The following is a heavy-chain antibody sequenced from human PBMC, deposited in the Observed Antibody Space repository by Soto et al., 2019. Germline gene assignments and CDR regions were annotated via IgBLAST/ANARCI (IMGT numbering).Heavy chain of an antibody. D-gene: IGHD3-16*01. CDR3: ARGGLMITFGGSPITDY. CDR1: GGSFSGYY. CDR2: INHSGST. Sequence: PSETLSLTCAVYGGSFSGYYWSWIRQPPGKGLEWIGEINHSGSTNYNPSLKSRVTISVDTSKNQFSLKLSSVTAADTAVYYCARGGLMITFGGSPITDYWGQGTLVTVSS. J-gene: IGHJ4*02. V-gene: IGHV4-34*01.